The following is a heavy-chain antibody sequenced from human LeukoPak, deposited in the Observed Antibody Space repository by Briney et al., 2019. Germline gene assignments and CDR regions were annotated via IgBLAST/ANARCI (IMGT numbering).Heavy chain of an antibody. Sequence: GGSLRLSCAASGFTVSSNYMSWVRQAPGKGLEWVSVIYSGGSTYYADSVKGRFTISRDNFKNTLYLQMNGLRAEDTAVYYCARVDYGDSYYFDYWGQGTLVTVSS. V-gene: IGHV3-53*01. CDR2: IYSGGST. CDR3: ARVDYGDSYYFDY. D-gene: IGHD4-17*01. J-gene: IGHJ4*02. CDR1: GFTVSSNY.